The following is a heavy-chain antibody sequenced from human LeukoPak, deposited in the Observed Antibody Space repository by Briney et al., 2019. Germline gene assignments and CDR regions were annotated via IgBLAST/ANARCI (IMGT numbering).Heavy chain of an antibody. J-gene: IGHJ4*02. CDR2: ISAGSTV. V-gene: IGHV3-48*03. D-gene: IGHD2-15*01. CDR3: ARDLGGWYFDY. Sequence: PGGSLRLSCAASGFTFYSYGMNWVRQAPGKGLEWISYISAGSTVYYADSVKGRFTISRDNAKNSLYLQMNSLRAEDTAVYYCARDLGGWYFDYWGQGTLVTVSS. CDR1: GFTFYSYG.